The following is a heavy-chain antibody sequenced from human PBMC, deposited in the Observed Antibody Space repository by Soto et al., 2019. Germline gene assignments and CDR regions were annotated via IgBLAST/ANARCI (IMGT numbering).Heavy chain of an antibody. V-gene: IGHV4-59*01. CDR1: GGSISGYY. CDR2: IYNSGST. D-gene: IGHD6-13*01. Sequence: PSETLSLTCTVSGGSISGYYWSWIRQPPGKGLEWIGNIYNSGSTNYNPSLKSRGTISVDTSKNQFSLKLTSMTAADTAVYYCVRGTFSSSYYTFGYWGQGTLVTVSS. J-gene: IGHJ4*02. CDR3: VRGTFSSSYYTFGY.